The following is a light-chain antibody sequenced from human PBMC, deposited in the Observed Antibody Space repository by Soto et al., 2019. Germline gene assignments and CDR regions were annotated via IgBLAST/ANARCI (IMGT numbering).Light chain of an antibody. CDR1: LSDIGAYDL. J-gene: IGLJ2*01. V-gene: IGLV2-14*01. Sequence: QSVLTQPPSASGSPGQSVTISCTGTLSDIGAYDLVSWYQQYPGKAPKLMIFEVSNRPSGVSNRFSGSKSGNTASLTISGLQTEDEADYYCSSYTSRNTRVFGGGTKLTVL. CDR2: EVS. CDR3: SSYTSRNTRV.